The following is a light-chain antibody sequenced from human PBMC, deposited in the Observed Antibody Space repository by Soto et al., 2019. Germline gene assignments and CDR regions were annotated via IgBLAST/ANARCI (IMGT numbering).Light chain of an antibody. CDR2: GTS. CDR1: QSVASTY. Sequence: EIVLTQYPGTLSLSPGERATLSCRTSQSVASTYLAWYQQKVGHAPRLHIYGTSTRATGIPDRFSGSGSGTDFTLTISRLEPEDSAVYYCQQYDGSVYTFGQGTKLEIK. V-gene: IGKV3-20*01. J-gene: IGKJ2*01. CDR3: QQYDGSVYT.